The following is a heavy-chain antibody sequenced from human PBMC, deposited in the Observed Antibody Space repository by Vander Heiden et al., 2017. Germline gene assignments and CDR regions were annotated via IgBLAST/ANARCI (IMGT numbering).Heavy chain of an antibody. V-gene: IGHV3-21*01. D-gene: IGHD4-17*01. CDR3: AKDSNDYGDYHSPGYFDY. Sequence: EVQLVESGGGLVKPGGSLRLSCAASRFSFSKYSMNWVRQAQGKGLEWVSSISSSSSYIYYADSVKGRFTISRDNAKNSLYLQLNSLRAEDTAVYYCAKDSNDYGDYHSPGYFDYWGQGTLVTASS. CDR2: ISSSSSYI. J-gene: IGHJ4*02. CDR1: RFSFSKYS.